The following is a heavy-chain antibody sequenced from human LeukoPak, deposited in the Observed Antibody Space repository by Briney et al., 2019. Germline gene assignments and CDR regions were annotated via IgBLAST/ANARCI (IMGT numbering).Heavy chain of an antibody. V-gene: IGHV3-53*01. Sequence: GGSLRLSCAASGFPVSSNFVSWVRLAPGRGLEWVSIIYISGSTYYPASVKGRFTISRDGSKNTLYLQMNSLRAEDTAVYYCARARRCELIADYGGCFDYWGQGTPVTASS. D-gene: IGHD4-23*01. CDR1: GFPVSSNF. CDR2: IYISGST. J-gene: IGHJ4*02. CDR3: ARARRCELIADYGGCFDY.